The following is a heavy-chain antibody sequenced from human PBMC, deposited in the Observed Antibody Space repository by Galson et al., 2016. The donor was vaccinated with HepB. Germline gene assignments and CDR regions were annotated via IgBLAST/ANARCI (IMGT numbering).Heavy chain of an antibody. CDR3: AKGGVWKQLWLSFDY. V-gene: IGHV3-48*01. CDR2: ITSSSDTM. CDR1: GFIFSVYN. J-gene: IGHJ4*02. Sequence: SLRLSCAASGFIFSVYNMNWARQAPGKGLEWIAWITSSSDTMYYADSVKGRFTISRDNAKNSLYLEMNSLRAEDTAVYYCAKGGVWKQLWLSFDYWGRGTLVTVSS. D-gene: IGHD5-18*01.